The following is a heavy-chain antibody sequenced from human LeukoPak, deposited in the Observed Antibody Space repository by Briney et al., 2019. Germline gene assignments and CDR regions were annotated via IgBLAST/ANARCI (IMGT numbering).Heavy chain of an antibody. D-gene: IGHD6-13*01. V-gene: IGHV4-59*01. CDR3: ARDRPEAFHSSSWYFDY. CDR2: IYYSGST. Sequence: SETLSLTCTVSGGSISSYYWSWIRQPPGKGLEWIGYIYYSGSTNYNPSLKSRVTISVDTSKNQFSLKLSSVTAADTAVYYCARDRPEAFHSSSWYFDYWGQGTLVTVSS. J-gene: IGHJ4*02. CDR1: GGSISSYY.